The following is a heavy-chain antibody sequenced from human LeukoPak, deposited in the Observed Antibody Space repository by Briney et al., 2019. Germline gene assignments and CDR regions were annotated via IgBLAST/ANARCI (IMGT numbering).Heavy chain of an antibody. D-gene: IGHD4-11*01. CDR2: IYYSGST. CDR1: GGSISSGGYY. CDR3: ARVVLTTVELRFDY. Sequence: SETLSLTCTVSGGSISSGGYYWSWIRQHTGEGLEWIGYIYYSGSTDYNPSLKSRVTISVATSKNQFSLKLLSGTAADTAVYYCARVVLTTVELRFDYWGQGSQVTVSS. J-gene: IGHJ4*02. V-gene: IGHV4-31*03.